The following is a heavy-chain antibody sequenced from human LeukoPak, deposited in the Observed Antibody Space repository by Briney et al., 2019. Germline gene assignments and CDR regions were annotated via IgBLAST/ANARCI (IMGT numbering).Heavy chain of an antibody. CDR2: INPNSGGT. V-gene: IGHV1-2*02. Sequence: ASVKVSCKASGYTFSGYYLHWARQAPGQGLEWMGWINPNSGGTSYAQKFQGRVTMTRDTSTSTVYMELSSLRSEDTAVYYCARDIKGYYYMDVWGKGTTVTVSS. CDR3: ARDIKGYYYMDV. CDR1: GYTFSGYY. D-gene: IGHD1-14*01. J-gene: IGHJ6*03.